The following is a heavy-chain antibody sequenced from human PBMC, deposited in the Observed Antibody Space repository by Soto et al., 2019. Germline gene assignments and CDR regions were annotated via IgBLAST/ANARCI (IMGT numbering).Heavy chain of an antibody. J-gene: IGHJ5*02. Sequence: GGSLRLSCAASGFTFSNALMTWVRQAPGKGLEWVGRIKSTSDGGTTDYAAPVKGRFTISRDDSKNTLYLQMNSLKTEDTAVYYCTTGLTISGAVIDPWGQGTLVTVSS. CDR3: TTGLTISGAVIDP. CDR1: GFTFSNAL. CDR2: IKSTSDGGTT. D-gene: IGHD3-3*01. V-gene: IGHV3-15*01.